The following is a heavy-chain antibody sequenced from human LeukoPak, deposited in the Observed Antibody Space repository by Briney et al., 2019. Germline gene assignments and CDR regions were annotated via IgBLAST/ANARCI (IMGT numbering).Heavy chain of an antibody. CDR3: AKDMESAYDCSGYYSPFDS. CDR2: ISGRGDST. D-gene: IGHD3-22*01. CDR1: GFEFNIYG. J-gene: IGHJ4*02. V-gene: IGHV3-23*01. Sequence: QTGGSLRLSCAASGFEFNIYGMNWVRQGPGKGLEWVSSISGRGDSTSYVDSVKGRFIISRDISKNTLYLQMNSLRAEDTAVYYCAKDMESAYDCSGYYSPFDSWAQGTLVTVSS.